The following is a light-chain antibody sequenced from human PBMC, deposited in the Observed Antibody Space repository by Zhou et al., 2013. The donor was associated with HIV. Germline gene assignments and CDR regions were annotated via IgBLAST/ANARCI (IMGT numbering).Light chain of an antibody. Sequence: EIVLTQSPGTLSLSPGDTATLFCRASQSVTRTYFGWYQQKPGQAPRLLIYGSSNRAAGIPDRFSGSGSGTDFTLSIYSLEPEDFAVYYCQQYGSSPRSFGQGTKLEIK. CDR2: GSS. J-gene: IGKJ2*04. CDR1: QSVTRTY. CDR3: QQYGSSPRS. V-gene: IGKV3-20*01.